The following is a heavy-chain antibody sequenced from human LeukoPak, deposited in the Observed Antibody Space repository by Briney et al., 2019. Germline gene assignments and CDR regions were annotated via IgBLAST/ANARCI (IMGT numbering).Heavy chain of an antibody. V-gene: IGHV4-39*01. CDR1: GFTFSSYA. Sequence: GSLRLSCAASGFTFSSYAMSWIRQPPGKGLEWIGSIYYSGSTYYNPSLKSRVTISVDMSKNQFSLKLSSVTAADTAVYYCARLYDSSGYHDGEDYWGQGTLVTVSS. CDR2: IYYSGST. CDR3: ARLYDSSGYHDGEDY. D-gene: IGHD3-22*01. J-gene: IGHJ4*02.